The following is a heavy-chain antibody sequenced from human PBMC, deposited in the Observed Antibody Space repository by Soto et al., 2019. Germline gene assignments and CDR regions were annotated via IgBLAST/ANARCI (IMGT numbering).Heavy chain of an antibody. V-gene: IGHV3-30*18. Sequence: GGSLRLSCAASGFTFSSYGMHWVRQAPGKGLEWVAVISYDGSNKYYADSVKGRFTISRDNSKNTLYLRMNSLRAEDTAVYYCAKDPTTMTTVVTDGFDYWGQGTLVTVSS. D-gene: IGHD4-17*01. J-gene: IGHJ4*02. CDR2: ISYDGSNK. CDR1: GFTFSSYG. CDR3: AKDPTTMTTVVTDGFDY.